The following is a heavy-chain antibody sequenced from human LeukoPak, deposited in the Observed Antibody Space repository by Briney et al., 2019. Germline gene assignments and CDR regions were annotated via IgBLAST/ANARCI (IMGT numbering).Heavy chain of an antibody. D-gene: IGHD3-10*01. CDR3: ARANVLLWFGEFDY. V-gene: IGHV1-18*04. CDR2: NSAYNGNT. CDR1: GYTFTSYG. Sequence: ASVKVSCKASGYTFTSYGISWVRQAPGQGLEWMGWNSAYNGNTNYAQKLQGRVTMTTDTSTSTAYMELRSLRSDDTAVYYCARANVLLWFGEFDYWGQGTLVTVSS. J-gene: IGHJ4*02.